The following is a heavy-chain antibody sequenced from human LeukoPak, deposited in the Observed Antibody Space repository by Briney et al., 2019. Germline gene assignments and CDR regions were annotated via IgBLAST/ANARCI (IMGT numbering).Heavy chain of an antibody. CDR1: GGTFSSYA. CDR3: AKVYSSSRPKYYYYYMDV. J-gene: IGHJ6*03. CDR2: TIPILGIA. D-gene: IGHD6-6*01. Sequence: ASVKVSCKASGGTFSSYAISWVRQAPGQGLEWMGRTIPILGIANYAQKFQGRVTITADKSTSTAYMELSSLRSEDTAVYYCAKVYSSSRPKYYYYYMDVWGKGTTVTVSS. V-gene: IGHV1-69*04.